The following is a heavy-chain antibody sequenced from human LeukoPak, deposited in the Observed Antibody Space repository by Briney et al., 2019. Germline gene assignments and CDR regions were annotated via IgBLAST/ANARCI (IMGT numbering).Heavy chain of an antibody. Sequence: SGPTLGNPPQTPTLTCPFSGFSLSTSGMCGSWVRQPPGKALGWLALIDWDDDKYYSTSLKTRLTISKDTSKNQVVLTMTNMDPVDTATYYCARGGYVRYYYGMDVWGQGTTVTVSS. V-gene: IGHV2-70*20. CDR2: IDWDDDK. CDR1: GFSLSTSGMC. D-gene: IGHD5-12*01. CDR3: ARGGYVRYYYGMDV. J-gene: IGHJ6*02.